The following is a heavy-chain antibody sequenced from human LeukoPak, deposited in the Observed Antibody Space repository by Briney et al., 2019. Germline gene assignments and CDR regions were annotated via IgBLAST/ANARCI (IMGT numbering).Heavy chain of an antibody. D-gene: IGHD3-22*01. J-gene: IGHJ4*01. CDR3: ARNKFDSSGDYWGDY. CDR2: IWNDGSNQ. CDR1: GFSFSDFG. V-gene: IGHV3-33*01. Sequence: GRSLRLSCAASGFSFSDFGMHWVRPAPGKGLEWVAVIWNDGSNQYYVDSVEGRFTISRDNTKNMLYLQVNSLRAEDTAVYYCARNKFDSSGDYWGDYWGQGTLVTVSS.